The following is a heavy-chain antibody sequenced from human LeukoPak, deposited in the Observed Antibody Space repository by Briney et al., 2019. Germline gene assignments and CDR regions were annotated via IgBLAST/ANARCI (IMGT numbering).Heavy chain of an antibody. D-gene: IGHD1-26*01. Sequence: GASVKVSCKASGYTFTSYYMHWVRQAPGQGLEWMGIINPNGGSTSYAQKFQGRVTMTRDTSTSTVYMELSSLRSEDTAVYYCARDVEWELQTTYFDYWGQGTLVTVSS. CDR3: ARDVEWELQTTYFDY. CDR1: GYTFTSYY. CDR2: INPNGGST. J-gene: IGHJ4*02. V-gene: IGHV1-46*01.